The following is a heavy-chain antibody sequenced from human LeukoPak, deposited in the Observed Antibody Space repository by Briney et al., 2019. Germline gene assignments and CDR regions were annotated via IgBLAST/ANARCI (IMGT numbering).Heavy chain of an antibody. CDR3: TRDDGWGGPWVFDI. CDR1: GFTFGDYA. V-gene: IGHV3-49*03. D-gene: IGHD3-10*01. Sequence: PGGSLRLSCTASGFTFGDYAMSWFRQAPGKGLEWVGFIRSKAYGGTTEYAASVKGRFTISRDDSKSIAYLQMNSLKTEDTAVYSCTRDDGWGGPWVFDIWAKGKMFTV. CDR2: IRSKAYGGTT. J-gene: IGHJ3*02.